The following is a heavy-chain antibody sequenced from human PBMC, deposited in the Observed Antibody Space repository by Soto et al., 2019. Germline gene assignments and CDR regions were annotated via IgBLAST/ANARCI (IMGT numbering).Heavy chain of an antibody. V-gene: IGHV4-34*01. CDR1: GGSFSGYY. Sequence: SETLSLTCAVYGGSFSGYYWSWIRQPPGKGLEWIGEINHSGSTNYNPSLKSRVNISVDTSKNQFSLKLSSVTAADTAVYYCARSHYSLFDYWGQGTLVTVSS. CDR3: ARSHYSLFDY. D-gene: IGHD4-4*01. CDR2: INHSGST. J-gene: IGHJ4*02.